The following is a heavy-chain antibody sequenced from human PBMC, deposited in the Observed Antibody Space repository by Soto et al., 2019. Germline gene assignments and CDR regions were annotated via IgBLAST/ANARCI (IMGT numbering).Heavy chain of an antibody. D-gene: IGHD2-15*01. CDR2: ISYDGSNK. J-gene: IGHJ4*02. CDR1: GFTFSSYA. CDR3: ARDHGYCSGGSCFYYFDY. Sequence: GGSLRLSCAASGFTFSSYAMHWVRQAPGKGLEWVAVISYDGSNKYYADSVKGRFTISRDNSKNTLYLQMNSLRAEDTAVYYCARDHGYCSGGSCFYYFDYWGQGTPVTVS. V-gene: IGHV3-30-3*01.